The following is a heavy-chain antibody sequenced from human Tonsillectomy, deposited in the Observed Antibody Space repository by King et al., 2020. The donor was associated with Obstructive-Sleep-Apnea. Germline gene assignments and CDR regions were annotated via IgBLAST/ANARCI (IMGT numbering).Heavy chain of an antibody. V-gene: IGHV3-15*01. Sequence: VQLVESGGGLVKPGGSLRLSCAASGFTFTNAWMNWVRQAPGKGLEWVGRIKSKTDGGTTDYAAPVKGRFTISRDDSKSTLFLQMNSLKAEDTAVYFCFPPRSVYDYLWGSWPDSWGQGTMVTVSS. CDR1: GFTFTNAW. D-gene: IGHD3-16*01. CDR2: IKSKTDGGTT. CDR3: FPPRSVYDYLWGSWPDS. J-gene: IGHJ3*02.